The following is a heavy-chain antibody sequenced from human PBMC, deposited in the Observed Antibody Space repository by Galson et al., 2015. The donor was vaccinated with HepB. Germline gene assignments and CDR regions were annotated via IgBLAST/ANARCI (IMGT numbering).Heavy chain of an antibody. CDR2: INPSAGRT. V-gene: IGHV1-46*01. J-gene: IGHJ4*02. D-gene: IGHD3-16*01. CDR1: GYTFTTYY. CDR3: ARAIHLGDITAVVY. Sequence: SVKVSCKASGYTFTTYYMHWVRQAPGQGLEWMGMINPSAGRTTYAQKFQGRISLTRDTSTSTVYIEVSSLRSEDTAVYYCARAIHLGDITAVVYWGQGTLVTVSS.